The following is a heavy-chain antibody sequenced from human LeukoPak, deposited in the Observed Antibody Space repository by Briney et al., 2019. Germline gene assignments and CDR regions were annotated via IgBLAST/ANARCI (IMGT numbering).Heavy chain of an antibody. J-gene: IGHJ4*02. CDR3: ARGFDSRGQGY. CDR1: GFTFSSHW. V-gene: IGHV3-74*01. Sequence: GGSLRLSCAASGFTFSSHWMHWVRQAPGKGLVWVSRFNSDGSSTSYADSVKGRFTISRDYDKNTLFLQMNSLRAEDTAVYYWARGFDSRGQGYWGQGTLVTVPP. D-gene: IGHD3-22*01. CDR2: FNSDGSST.